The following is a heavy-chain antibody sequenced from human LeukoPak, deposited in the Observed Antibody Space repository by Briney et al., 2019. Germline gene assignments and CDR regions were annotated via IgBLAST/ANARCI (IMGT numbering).Heavy chain of an antibody. Sequence: PGGSLRLSCAASGFTFSSYALTWVRQAPGKVLEWVSAITSTGGDTYYAASVKGRFTISSDNSENTLYLQMNSLRAEDTALYYCARGPISGIYGYWGQGTLVTVSS. CDR2: ITSTGGDT. V-gene: IGHV3-23*01. D-gene: IGHD3-10*01. CDR1: GFTFSSYA. CDR3: ARGPISGIYGY. J-gene: IGHJ4*02.